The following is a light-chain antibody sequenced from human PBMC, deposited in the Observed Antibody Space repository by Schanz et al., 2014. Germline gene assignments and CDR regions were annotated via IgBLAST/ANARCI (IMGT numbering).Light chain of an antibody. Sequence: QSALTQPASVSGSPGQSITMSCTGTISSVSWYQQHPGKAPTLMILAGSTRPSGVSDRFSGSKSANTASLTISGLQAEDEADYYCSSYTSSSWVFGGGTKLTVL. CDR2: AGS. CDR1: ISS. J-gene: IGLJ3*02. CDR3: SSYTSSSWV. V-gene: IGLV2-14*02.